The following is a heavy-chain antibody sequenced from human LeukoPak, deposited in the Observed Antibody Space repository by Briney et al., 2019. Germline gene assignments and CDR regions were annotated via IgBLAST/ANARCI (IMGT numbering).Heavy chain of an antibody. CDR2: INSDGSST. J-gene: IGHJ4*02. V-gene: IGHV3-74*01. CDR3: AREDGAQGGAGDY. D-gene: IGHD6-19*01. CDR1: GFTFSSYW. Sequence: PWGSLRLSCAASGFTFSSYWMHWVRQVPGKGLVWVSRINSDGSSTSYADSVKGRFTISGDNVKNTLYPQMNSLRAEDTAVYYCAREDGAQGGAGDYWGQGTLVTVSS.